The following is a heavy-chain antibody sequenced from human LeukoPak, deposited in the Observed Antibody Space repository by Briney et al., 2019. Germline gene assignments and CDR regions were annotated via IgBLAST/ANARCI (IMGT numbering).Heavy chain of an antibody. J-gene: IGHJ3*02. CDR1: GGTFSSYA. Sequence: SVKVSCKASGGTFSSYAISWVRQAPGQGLEWMGGIIPIFGTANYAQKFQGRVTITTDESTSTAYMELSSLRSEDTAVYYCARVRASCSYDAFDIWGQGTMVTVSS. CDR2: IIPIFGTA. CDR3: ARVRASCSYDAFDI. V-gene: IGHV1-69*05. D-gene: IGHD6-6*01.